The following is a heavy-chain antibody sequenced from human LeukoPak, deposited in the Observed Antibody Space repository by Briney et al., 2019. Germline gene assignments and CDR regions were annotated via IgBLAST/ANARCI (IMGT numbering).Heavy chain of an antibody. V-gene: IGHV3-30-3*01. CDR1: GFTFSSYA. CDR3: AKEVLLWFGESSYFDY. D-gene: IGHD3-10*01. Sequence: GGSLRLSCAASGFTFSSYAMHWVRQAPGKGLEWGAVISYDGSNKYYADSVKGRFTISRDNSKNTLYLQMSSLRPEDTAVYYCAKEVLLWFGESSYFDYWGQGTLVTVSS. CDR2: ISYDGSNK. J-gene: IGHJ4*02.